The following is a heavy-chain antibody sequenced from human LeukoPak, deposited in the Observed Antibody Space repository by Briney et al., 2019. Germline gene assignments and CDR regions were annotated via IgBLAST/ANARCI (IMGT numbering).Heavy chain of an antibody. CDR2: IQYDGTDK. CDR3: ASRGYNYD. Sequence: GGSLRLSCAASGFTFSSYAMHWVRQAPGKGLEWVAFIQYDGTDKYYADSVKGRFSISRDNSKNTLYLQMNSLRAEDTAVYYCASRGYNYDWGQGTLVTVSS. D-gene: IGHD5-18*01. CDR1: GFTFSSYA. V-gene: IGHV3-30*02. J-gene: IGHJ4*02.